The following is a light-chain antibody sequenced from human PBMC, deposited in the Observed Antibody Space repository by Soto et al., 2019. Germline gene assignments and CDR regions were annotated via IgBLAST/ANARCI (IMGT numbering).Light chain of an antibody. V-gene: IGKV1-27*01. CDR2: DAS. J-gene: IGKJ2*01. CDR1: QGVGNY. CDR3: QEYSGPPYT. Sequence: DIQMTQSPSSLSASVGDRVVISCRASQGVGNYLAWYQQKPGKVPELLIYDASTLQLGVPSRFGGSGSGTDFILTIDSLHPEDAATYFCQEYSGPPYTFGQGTKLEI.